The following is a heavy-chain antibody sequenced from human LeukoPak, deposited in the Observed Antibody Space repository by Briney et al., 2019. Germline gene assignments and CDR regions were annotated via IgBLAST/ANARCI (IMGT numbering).Heavy chain of an antibody. V-gene: IGHV1-69*04. Sequence: ASVKVSCKASGGTFSSYAISWVRQAPGQGLEWMGRIIPILGIANYAQKFQGRVTITADKSTSTACMELSSLRSEDTAVYYCARVLSLTDNWFDPWGQGTLVTVSS. CDR1: GGTFSSYA. CDR3: ARVLSLTDNWFDP. CDR2: IIPILGIA. J-gene: IGHJ5*02.